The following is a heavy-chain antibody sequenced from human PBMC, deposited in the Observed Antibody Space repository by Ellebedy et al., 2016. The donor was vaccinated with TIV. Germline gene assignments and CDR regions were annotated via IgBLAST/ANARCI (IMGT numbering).Heavy chain of an antibody. J-gene: IGHJ6*02. D-gene: IGHD1-26*01. CDR2: INPNSGGT. CDR1: GYTFTGYY. CDR3: AFKGSLGYGMDV. Sequence: AASVKVFCKASGYTFTGYYMHWVRQAPGQGLEWMGWINPNSGGTNYAQKFQGWVTMTRDTSISTAYMELSRLRSDDTAVYYCAFKGSLGYGMDVWGQGTTVTVSS. V-gene: IGHV1-2*04.